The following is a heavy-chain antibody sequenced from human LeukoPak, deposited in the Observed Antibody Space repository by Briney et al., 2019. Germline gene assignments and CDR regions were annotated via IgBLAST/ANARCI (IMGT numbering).Heavy chain of an antibody. J-gene: IGHJ5*02. V-gene: IGHV1-2*02. CDR2: INPNSGGT. CDR1: GYSFTSYY. CDR3: ARPSFVTATTNWFDP. D-gene: IGHD2-21*02. Sequence: ASVKVSCKTSGYSFTSYYMHWVRQAPGQGLEWMGWINPNSGGTNYAQKFQGRVTMTRDTSISTAYMELSRLRSDDTAVYYCARPSFVTATTNWFDPWGQGTLVTVSS.